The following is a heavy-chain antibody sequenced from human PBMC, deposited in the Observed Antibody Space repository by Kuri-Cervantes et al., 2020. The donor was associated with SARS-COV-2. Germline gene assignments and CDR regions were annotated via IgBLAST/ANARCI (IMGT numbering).Heavy chain of an antibody. D-gene: IGHD6-19*01. CDR2: IIPILGIA. Sequence: SAVTVSLLISGGTFSSYAISWVRQAPGQRLEWMGRIIPILGIANYAQKLQGRVTMTTDTSTSTAYMELRSLRSDDTAVYYCARASLAVAGTLVDWGQGTLVTVSS. J-gene: IGHJ4*02. V-gene: IGHV1-69*04. CDR1: GGTFSSYA. CDR3: ARASLAVAGTLVD.